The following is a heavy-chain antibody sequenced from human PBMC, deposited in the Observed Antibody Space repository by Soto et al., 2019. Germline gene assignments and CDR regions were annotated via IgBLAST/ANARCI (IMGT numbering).Heavy chain of an antibody. V-gene: IGHV3-30-3*01. CDR1: GFTFSSYA. CDR3: ARVGLLVGDYFDY. CDR2: ISYDGSNK. J-gene: IGHJ4*02. D-gene: IGHD1-26*01. Sequence: QVQLVESGGGVVQPGRSLRLSCAASGFTFSSYAMHWVRQAPGKGLEWVAVISYDGSNKYYADSVKGRFTISRDNSKNTLYLQMNSLRAEDTAVYYCARVGLLVGDYFDYWGQGTLVTVSS.